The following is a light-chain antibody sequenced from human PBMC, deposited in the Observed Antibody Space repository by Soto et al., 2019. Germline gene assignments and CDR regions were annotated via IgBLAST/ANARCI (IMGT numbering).Light chain of an antibody. J-gene: IGKJ3*01. CDR2: GAA. CDR3: QHYGSSPFT. Sequence: EIVLTQSPGTLSLSPGERATLSCRASQSVSSNYLAGYQQKPGQAPRLLIYGAASRATGIPDRFSGSGSGTDFTLTIRRLEPEDFAVYYCQHYGSSPFTFGPGTKGDI. V-gene: IGKV3-20*01. CDR1: QSVSSNY.